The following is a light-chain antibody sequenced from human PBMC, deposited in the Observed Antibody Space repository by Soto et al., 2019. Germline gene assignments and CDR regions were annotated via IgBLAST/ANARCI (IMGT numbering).Light chain of an antibody. Sequence: NFMLTQPHSVSESPGKTVTISCTRSSGFIGSHYVQWYQQRPDSAPTTVIYEDNQRPSGVPDRFSGSIDSSSNSASLTISGLKTEDEADYYGQSYDVSKHAVFGGGTKLTVL. CDR1: SGFIGSHY. CDR3: QSYDVSKHAV. V-gene: IGLV6-57*04. CDR2: EDN. J-gene: IGLJ3*02.